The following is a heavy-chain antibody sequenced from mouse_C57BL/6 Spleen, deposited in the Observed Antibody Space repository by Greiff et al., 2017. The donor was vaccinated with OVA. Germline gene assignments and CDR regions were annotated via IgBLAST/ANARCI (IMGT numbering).Heavy chain of an antibody. D-gene: IGHD1-1*01. Sequence: QVQLQQPGAELVKPGASVKLSCKASGYTFTSYWMHWVKQRPGQGLEWIGMIHPNSGSTNYNEKFKSKATLTVDKSSSTAYMQLSSLTSEDSAVYSCARRVTTVEYWYFDVWGTGTTVTVSS. CDR1: GYTFTSYW. CDR3: ARRVTTVEYWYFDV. V-gene: IGHV1-64*01. CDR2: IHPNSGST. J-gene: IGHJ1*03.